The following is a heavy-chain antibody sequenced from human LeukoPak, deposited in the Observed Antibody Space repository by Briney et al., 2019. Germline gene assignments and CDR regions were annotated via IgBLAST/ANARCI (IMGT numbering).Heavy chain of an antibody. V-gene: IGHV3-23*01. D-gene: IGHD2-21*02. Sequence: GGSLRLSCAASGFTFSSCAMSWVRQAPGKGLEWVSAISGSGGSTYYADSVKGRFTISRDNSKNTLYLQMNSLRAEDTAVYYCAKDRAYCGGDRYTFFDYWGQGTLVTVSS. CDR2: ISGSGGST. CDR1: GFTFSSCA. CDR3: AKDRAYCGGDRYTFFDY. J-gene: IGHJ4*02.